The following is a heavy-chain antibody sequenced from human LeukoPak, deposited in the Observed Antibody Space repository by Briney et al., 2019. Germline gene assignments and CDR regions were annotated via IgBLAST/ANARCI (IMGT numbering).Heavy chain of an antibody. CDR2: IYSGGST. Sequence: GGSLRLSCAASGFTVSSNYMSWVRQAPGKGLEWVSVIYSGGSTYYADSVKGRFTISRDNSKNTLYLQMTSLRAEDTAVYYCARDLGTRDYYDSSGSAWGQGTLVTVSS. V-gene: IGHV3-53*01. J-gene: IGHJ5*02. CDR3: ARDLGTRDYYDSSGSA. CDR1: GFTVSSNY. D-gene: IGHD3-22*01.